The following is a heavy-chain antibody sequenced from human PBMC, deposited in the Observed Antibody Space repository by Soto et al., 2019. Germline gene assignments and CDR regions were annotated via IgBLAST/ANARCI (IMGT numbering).Heavy chain of an antibody. Sequence: GSLRLSCAASGFTFSSYDMHWVRQATGKGLEWVSAIGTAGDTYYPGSVKGRFTISRENAKNSLYLQMNSLRAGDTAVYYCARDLGDYYGMDVWGQGTTVTVSS. D-gene: IGHD3-10*01. V-gene: IGHV3-13*01. CDR3: ARDLGDYYGMDV. CDR2: IGTAGDT. CDR1: GFTFSSYD. J-gene: IGHJ6*02.